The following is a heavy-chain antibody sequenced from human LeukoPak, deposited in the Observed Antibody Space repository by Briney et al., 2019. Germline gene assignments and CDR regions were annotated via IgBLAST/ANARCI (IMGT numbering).Heavy chain of an antibody. D-gene: IGHD2-2*01. J-gene: IGHJ6*03. V-gene: IGHV4-34*01. CDR3: ARGRIVVVPAASSYMDV. Sequence: SETLSLTCAVYGGSLSGYYWSWIRQPPGKGLEWIGEINHSGSTNYNPSLKSRVTISVDTSKNQFSLKLSSVTAADTAVYYCARGRIVVVPAASSYMDVWGKGTTVTVSS. CDR1: GGSLSGYY. CDR2: INHSGST.